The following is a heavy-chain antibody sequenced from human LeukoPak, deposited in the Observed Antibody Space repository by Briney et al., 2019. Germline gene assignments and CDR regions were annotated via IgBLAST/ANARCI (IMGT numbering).Heavy chain of an antibody. Sequence: GGSLGLSCAASGVTFSSYWMSWVRQAPGKGLEWVANIKEDGSEKYYVDSVKGRFTISRDNAKNSLYLQMNSLRAEDTAVYYCARAYTAMGYWGQGTLVTVSS. V-gene: IGHV3-7*04. CDR1: GVTFSSYW. D-gene: IGHD5-18*01. CDR2: IKEDGSEK. CDR3: ARAYTAMGY. J-gene: IGHJ4*02.